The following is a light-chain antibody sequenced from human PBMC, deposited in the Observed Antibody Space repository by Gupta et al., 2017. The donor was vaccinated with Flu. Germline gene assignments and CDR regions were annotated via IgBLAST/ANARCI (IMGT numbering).Light chain of an antibody. CDR2: DAS. CDR3: RSYTSISNFYV. Sequence: SALTPPASVSGSPGPSTTISCTGTRSDVGRSDSVSWSQQHPGTAPNLLIYDASRRATGVASRFSGSKSGNTASLTIAGLHAEDETDYYCRSYTSISNFYVFGIGTKVTVL. CDR1: RSDVGRSDS. J-gene: IGLJ1*01. V-gene: IGLV2-14*01.